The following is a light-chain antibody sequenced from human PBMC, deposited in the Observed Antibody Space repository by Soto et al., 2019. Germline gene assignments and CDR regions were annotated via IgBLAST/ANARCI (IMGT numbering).Light chain of an antibody. CDR2: DVS. J-gene: IGLJ2*01. V-gene: IGLV2-14*03. CDR1: SSDVGTYSF. Sequence: QSVLTQPASVSGSPGQSIAISCTGTSSDVGTYSFVSWYQQHPGKATKLLIYDVSNRPSGVSDRFSGSKSGNTAPLTISWLQAEDEADYYCSSYTSSTAVFGGGTKVTVL. CDR3: SSYTSSTAV.